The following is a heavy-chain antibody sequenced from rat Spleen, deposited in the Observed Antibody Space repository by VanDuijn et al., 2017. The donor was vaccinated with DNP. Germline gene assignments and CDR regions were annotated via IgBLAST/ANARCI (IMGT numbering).Heavy chain of an antibody. Sequence: EVQLVESGGGLVQPGRSLKLSCAASGFTFSAYYMAWVRQAPKKGLEWVATISHGGRATYYRDSLKGRFSISRDVADTTLYLQMDSLRSEDMATYYCIRWNSGHFDYWGQGVMVTVSS. V-gene: IGHV5-7*01. CDR1: GFTFSAYY. J-gene: IGHJ2*01. D-gene: IGHD4-3*01. CDR3: IRWNSGHFDY. CDR2: ISHGGRAT.